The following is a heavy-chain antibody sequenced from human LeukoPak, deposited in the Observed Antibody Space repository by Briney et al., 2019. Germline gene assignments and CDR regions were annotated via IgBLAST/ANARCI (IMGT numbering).Heavy chain of an antibody. J-gene: IGHJ4*02. CDR2: INPSGGST. Sequence: ASVKVSCKASGYTFTSYGISWVRQAPGQGLEWMGIINPSGGSTSYAQKFQGRVTMTRDTSTSTVYMELSSLRSEDTAVYYCAKGPTMVRGVMTSARFDYWGQGTLVTVSS. V-gene: IGHV1-46*01. CDR1: GYTFTSYG. CDR3: AKGPTMVRGVMTSARFDY. D-gene: IGHD3-10*01.